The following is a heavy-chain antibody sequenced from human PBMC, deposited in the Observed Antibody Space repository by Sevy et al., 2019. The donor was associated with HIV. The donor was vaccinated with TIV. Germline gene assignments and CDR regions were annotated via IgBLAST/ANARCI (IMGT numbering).Heavy chain of an antibody. CDR3: ATHAGIAAAGRVFDY. CDR2: TRNKADGYTT. J-gene: IGHJ4*02. D-gene: IGHD6-13*01. CDR1: GFTFSDHY. V-gene: IGHV3-72*01. Sequence: GGSLRLSCVASGFTFSDHYMEWVRQAPGKGLEWVGRTRNKADGYTTEYAASVKVRFTSSSDESKNSLYVQMNSLKAEDTAVDYCATHAGIAAAGRVFDYWGQGTLVTVSS.